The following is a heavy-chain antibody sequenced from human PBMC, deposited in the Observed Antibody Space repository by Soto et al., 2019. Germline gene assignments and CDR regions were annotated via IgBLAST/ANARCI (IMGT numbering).Heavy chain of an antibody. CDR1: GFTFSNYG. CDR2: ISYDGSHQ. CDR3: AKDPKCCTIGSHFLDNWFDP. V-gene: IGHV3-30*18. D-gene: IGHD2-8*01. Sequence: AGGSLRLSCAAYGFTFSNYGMHWVRQTPGKGLEWVAVISYDGSHQFYTDSVKGRFTISRDNSKNTLYLQMNSLKTEDTAMYYCAKDPKCCTIGSHFLDNWFDPWGQGTLVTVSS. J-gene: IGHJ5*02.